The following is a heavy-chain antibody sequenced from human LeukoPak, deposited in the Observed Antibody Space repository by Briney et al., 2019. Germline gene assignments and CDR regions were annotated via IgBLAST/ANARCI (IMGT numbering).Heavy chain of an antibody. V-gene: IGHV3-74*01. Sequence: PGGSLRLSCAASGFTFSSYWMHWVRQAPGKGLVWVSRINSDGSRTTYADSVKGRFTISRDNSKNTLFLQMNSLRAEDTALYYCAKGRGPYYDSTVYSDYFDYWGQGTLVTVSS. J-gene: IGHJ4*02. CDR2: INSDGSRT. D-gene: IGHD3-22*01. CDR1: GFTFSSYW. CDR3: AKGRGPYYDSTVYSDYFDY.